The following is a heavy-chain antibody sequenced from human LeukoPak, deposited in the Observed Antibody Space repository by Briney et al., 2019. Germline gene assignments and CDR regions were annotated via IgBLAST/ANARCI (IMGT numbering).Heavy chain of an antibody. CDR1: GYTFTGYY. CDR3: ARVGYDFWSGYYSYYYYYMDV. V-gene: IGHV1-8*02. Sequence: GASVKVSCKASGYTFTGYYMHWVRQAPGQGLEWMGWMNPNSGNTGYAQKFQGRVTMTRNTSISTAYMELSSLRSEDTAVYYCARVGYDFWSGYYSYYYYYMDVWGKGTTVTVSS. D-gene: IGHD3-3*01. CDR2: MNPNSGNT. J-gene: IGHJ6*03.